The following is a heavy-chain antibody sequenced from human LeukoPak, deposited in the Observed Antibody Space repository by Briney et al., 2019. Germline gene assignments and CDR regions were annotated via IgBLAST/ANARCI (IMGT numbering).Heavy chain of an antibody. CDR1: GGSISSYY. Sequence: SETPSLTCTVSGGSISSYYWSWIRQPPGKGLEWIGYIYYSGSTNYNPSLKSRVTISVDTSKNQFSLKLSSVTAADTAVYYCAREMITMVRGVMTDYFDYWGQGTLVTVSS. J-gene: IGHJ4*02. V-gene: IGHV4-59*01. CDR3: AREMITMVRGVMTDYFDY. D-gene: IGHD3-10*01. CDR2: IYYSGST.